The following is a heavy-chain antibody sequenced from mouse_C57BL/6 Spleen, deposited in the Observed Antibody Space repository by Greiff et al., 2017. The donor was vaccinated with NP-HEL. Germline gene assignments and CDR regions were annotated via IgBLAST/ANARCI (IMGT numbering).Heavy chain of an antibody. D-gene: IGHD2-4*01. Sequence: QVQLQQSGPELVKPGASVKLSCKASGYTFTSYDINWVKQRPGQGLEWIGWIYPRDGSTKYNEKFKGKATLTVDTSSSTAYMELHSLTSEDSAVYFCARSLYYDYHYAMDYWGQGTSVTVSS. J-gene: IGHJ4*01. CDR2: IYPRDGST. V-gene: IGHV1-85*01. CDR1: GYTFTSYD. CDR3: ARSLYYDYHYAMDY.